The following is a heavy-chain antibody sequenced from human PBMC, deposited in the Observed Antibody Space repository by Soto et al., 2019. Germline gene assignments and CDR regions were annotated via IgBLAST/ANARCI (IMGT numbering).Heavy chain of an antibody. CDR3: ASPKIAFYNWFDP. CDR2: IYYSGST. Sequence: PSETLSLTCTVSAASISSSSYYWGWIRQPPGKGLEWIGSIYYSGSTYYNPSLKSRVTISVDTSKNQFSLKLSSVTAADTAVYYCASPKIAFYNWFDPWGQGTLVTVSS. D-gene: IGHD3-3*02. CDR1: AASISSSSYY. V-gene: IGHV4-39*01. J-gene: IGHJ5*02.